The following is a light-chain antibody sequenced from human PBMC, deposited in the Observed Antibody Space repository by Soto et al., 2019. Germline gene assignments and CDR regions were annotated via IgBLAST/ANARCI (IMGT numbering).Light chain of an antibody. CDR3: QQRRNWPPT. CDR1: QSVSSY. Sequence: EIVLTQSPATLSLSPGERATLSCRASQSVSSYLAWYQQKPCQAPRLLIYDASNRATGIPARFSGSGSGTDFTLTISSLEPEDFAVSYCQQRRNWPPTFGQGTKVEIK. CDR2: DAS. V-gene: IGKV3-11*01. J-gene: IGKJ1*01.